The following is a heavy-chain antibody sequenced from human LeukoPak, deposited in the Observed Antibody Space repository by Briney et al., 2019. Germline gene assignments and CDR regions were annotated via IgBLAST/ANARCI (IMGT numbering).Heavy chain of an antibody. CDR1: GFTFSNYG. Sequence: GGSLRLSCAASGFTFSNYGMHWVRQAPGKGLKWVAVVSSDGSIDYYADSLRGRFTVSRDNSKNTMFLQMNSLRVEDTAVYYCARDSPLDYGVPGEASSDYWGQGTLVTVSS. V-gene: IGHV3-30*03. D-gene: IGHD4-17*01. CDR3: ARDSPLDYGVPGEASSDY. J-gene: IGHJ4*02. CDR2: VSSDGSID.